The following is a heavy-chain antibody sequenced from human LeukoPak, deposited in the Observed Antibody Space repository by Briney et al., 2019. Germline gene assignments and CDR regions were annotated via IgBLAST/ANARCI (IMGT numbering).Heavy chain of an antibody. CDR2: INSDGSST. D-gene: IGHD5-18*01. Sequence: GGSLRLSCAASGFTFSSHWMHWVRQAPGKGLVWVSRINSDGSSTNYADSVKGRFTISRDNSKNTLYLQMNSLRAEDTAVYYCASGYSYASFDYWGQGTLVTVSS. CDR3: ASGYSYASFDY. V-gene: IGHV3-74*01. CDR1: GFTFSSHW. J-gene: IGHJ4*02.